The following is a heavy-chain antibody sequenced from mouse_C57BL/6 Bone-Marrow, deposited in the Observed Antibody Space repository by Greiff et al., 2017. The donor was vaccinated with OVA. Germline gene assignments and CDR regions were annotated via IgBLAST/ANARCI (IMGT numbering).Heavy chain of an antibody. V-gene: IGHV1-39*01. CDR1: GYSFTDYY. J-gene: IGHJ1*03. CDR3: AREDYYGSSHWYFDV. D-gene: IGHD1-1*01. Sequence: EVQLQQSGPELVKPGASVKISCKASGYSFTDYYMNWVKQSNGKSLEWIGVINPNYGTTSYNQKFKGNATLTVDQSSSTAYMQLNSLTSEDSADYYGAREDYYGSSHWYFDVWGTGTTVTVSS. CDR2: INPNYGTT.